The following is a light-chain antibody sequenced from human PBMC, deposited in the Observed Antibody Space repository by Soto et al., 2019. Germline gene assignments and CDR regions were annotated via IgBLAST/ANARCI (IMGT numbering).Light chain of an antibody. V-gene: IGKV3-20*01. CDR2: DAS. J-gene: IGKJ1*01. CDR1: QSVSSY. CDR3: QHYGSSRT. Sequence: EVVLTQSPGTLSLSPGERATLSCRASQSVSSYLAWYQQKPGQAPRVLIYDASSRATGIPDRFSRSESGTDFTLTISRLEPEDFAVYYCQHYGSSRTFGQGTKVEIK.